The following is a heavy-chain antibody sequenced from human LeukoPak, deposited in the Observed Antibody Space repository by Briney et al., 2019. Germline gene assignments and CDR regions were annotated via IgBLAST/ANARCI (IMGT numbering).Heavy chain of an antibody. V-gene: IGHV1-8*01. CDR2: MNPNSGNT. Sequence: ASVKVSCKASGYTSTSDDIKWGPHGTGQRVWWMGSMNPNSGNTGYAQKFQGRVTMTRNTSISTAYMELSSLRSEDTAVYYCARVSGYYYYYYYMDVWGKGTTVTVSS. CDR3: ARVSGYYYYYYYMDV. CDR1: GYTSTSDD. J-gene: IGHJ6*03. D-gene: IGHD3-22*01.